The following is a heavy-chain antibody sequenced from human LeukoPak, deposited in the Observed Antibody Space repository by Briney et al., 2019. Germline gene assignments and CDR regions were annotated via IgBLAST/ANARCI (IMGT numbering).Heavy chain of an antibody. J-gene: IGHJ5*02. CDR3: ARDDYCSGGSCLYSNWFDP. D-gene: IGHD2-15*01. V-gene: IGHV4-4*07. CDR1: GGSISSYY. CDR2: IYTSGST. Sequence: KSSESLSPTCTVAGGSISSYYWSWIRQPAGKGLEWIGRIYTSGSTNYNPPLKSRVTMSVDTSKNQFSLKLSSVTAADTAVYYFARDDYCSGGSCLYSNWFDPWGQGTLVTVSS.